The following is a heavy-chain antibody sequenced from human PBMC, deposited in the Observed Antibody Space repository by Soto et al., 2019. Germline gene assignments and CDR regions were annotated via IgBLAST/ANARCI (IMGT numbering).Heavy chain of an antibody. D-gene: IGHD3-10*01. CDR3: ARTMYYYGSVSRYGVDV. Sequence: QVQLQESGPGLVKPSQTLSLTCTVSGGSVSSSGYYWSWIRQLPGKGLEWIGYISYSGSTYYNPSLTSRVTISVDTSKNHFSLKLSSVTAADTAVYYCARTMYYYGSVSRYGVDVWGQGTTVTVSS. CDR1: GGSVSSSGYY. V-gene: IGHV4-31*03. J-gene: IGHJ6*02. CDR2: ISYSGST.